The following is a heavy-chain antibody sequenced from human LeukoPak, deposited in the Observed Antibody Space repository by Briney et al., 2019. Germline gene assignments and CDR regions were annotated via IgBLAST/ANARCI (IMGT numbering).Heavy chain of an antibody. V-gene: IGHV4-59*01. CDR1: GGSISSYY. CDR3: ARGSGIQLWVFDH. Sequence: SETLSLTCTVSGGSISSYYWSWIRQPPGKGLEWIGYIYYSGSTNYNPSLKSRVTISVDTSKNQFSLKLSSVTAADTAVYYCARGSGIQLWVFDHWGQGTLVTVSS. CDR2: IYYSGST. D-gene: IGHD5-18*01. J-gene: IGHJ4*02.